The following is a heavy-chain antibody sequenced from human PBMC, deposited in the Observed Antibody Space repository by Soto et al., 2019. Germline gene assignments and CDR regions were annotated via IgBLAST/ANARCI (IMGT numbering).Heavy chain of an antibody. V-gene: IGHV6-1*01. D-gene: IGHD3-10*01. CDR1: GDSVSSNSAA. J-gene: IGHJ5*02. Sequence: SQTLSLTCAISGDSVSSNSAAWNWIRQSPSRGLEWLGRTYYRSKWYNDYAVSVKSRITINPDTSKNQFSLQLNSVTPEDTAVYYCAREVLLWFGEFSRHWFDPWGQGTLVTVSS. CDR2: TYYRSKWYN. CDR3: AREVLLWFGEFSRHWFDP.